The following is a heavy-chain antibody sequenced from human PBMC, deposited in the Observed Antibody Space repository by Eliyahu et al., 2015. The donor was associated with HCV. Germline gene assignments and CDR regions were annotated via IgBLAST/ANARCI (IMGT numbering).Heavy chain of an antibody. CDR2: IEPDGSKT. Sequence: QLAESGGGLVQPGGSLRLSXVASGFTLTXYYMXWVRQAPGKGLEWVSNIEPDGSKTHYVDSVKGRFTISRDNAKNSVYLQMNSLRVEDTAMYYCARAWALIEGVGGDWFDPWGQGTLVIVSS. J-gene: IGHJ5*02. CDR1: GFTLTXYY. V-gene: IGHV3-7*04. D-gene: IGHD2/OR15-2a*01. CDR3: ARAWALIEGVGGDWFDP.